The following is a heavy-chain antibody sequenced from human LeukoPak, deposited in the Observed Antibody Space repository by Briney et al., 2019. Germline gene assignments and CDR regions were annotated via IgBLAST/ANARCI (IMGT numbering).Heavy chain of an antibody. J-gene: IGHJ4*02. CDR1: GGSISSGSYY. Sequence: SETLSLTCTVSGGSISSGSYYWSWIRQPAGKGLEWIGRIYTSGSTNYNPSLKSRVTISVDTSKNQFSLKLSSVTAADTAVYYCARLRMAAAGYSGYWGQGTLVTVSS. V-gene: IGHV4-61*02. CDR3: ARLRMAAAGYSGY. CDR2: IYTSGST. D-gene: IGHD6-13*01.